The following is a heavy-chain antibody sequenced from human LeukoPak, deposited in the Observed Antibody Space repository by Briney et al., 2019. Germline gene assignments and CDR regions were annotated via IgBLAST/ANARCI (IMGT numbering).Heavy chain of an antibody. CDR2: ISGSGGST. CDR3: AKLMVRGVISDNWFDP. V-gene: IGHV3-23*01. D-gene: IGHD3-10*01. J-gene: IGHJ5*02. CDR1: GFTFSSYA. Sequence: AGGSLRLSCAASGFTFSSYAMSWVRQAPGKGLEWVSAISGSGGSTYYADSVKGRSTISRDNSKNTLYLQMNSLRAEDTAVYHCAKLMVRGVISDNWFDPWGQGTLVTVSS.